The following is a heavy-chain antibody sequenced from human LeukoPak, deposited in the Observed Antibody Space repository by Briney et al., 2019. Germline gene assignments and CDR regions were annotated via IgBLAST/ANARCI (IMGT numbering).Heavy chain of an antibody. J-gene: IGHJ4*02. CDR3: ARERRCSAGSCYAADLDS. Sequence: SVKVSFKTSADIFSSYAINWVRQAPGQGLEWMGRIIPLTGVVNYGQKLQTRVTISADKSTSTAYMEVSSLRFEDTAVYFCARERRCSAGSCYAADLDSWGQGTLVTVSS. V-gene: IGHV1-69*04. D-gene: IGHD2-15*01. CDR1: ADIFSSYA. CDR2: IIPLTGVV.